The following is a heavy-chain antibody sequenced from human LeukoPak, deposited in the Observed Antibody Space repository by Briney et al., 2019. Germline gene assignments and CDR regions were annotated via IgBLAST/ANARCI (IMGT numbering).Heavy chain of an antibody. V-gene: IGHV4-59*08. CDR2: IYYTGST. CDR3: ARHRAYSSSSPFDY. D-gene: IGHD6-6*01. Sequence: SETLSLTCSVSGGSISSLYWSWIRQPPGKGLEWFGYIYYTGSTNYNPSLKSRVTMFVDMSKNQFSLRLSSATAADTAVYYCARHRAYSSSSPFDYWGQGTLVTVSS. CDR1: GGSISSLY. J-gene: IGHJ4*02.